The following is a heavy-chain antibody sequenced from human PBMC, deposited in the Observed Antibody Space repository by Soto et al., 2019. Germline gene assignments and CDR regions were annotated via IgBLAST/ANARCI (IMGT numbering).Heavy chain of an antibody. CDR1: GDTFNDYY. V-gene: IGHV1-2*04. CDR2: INPNGGVT. D-gene: IGHD5-12*01. Sequence: QVQLVQSGAEVKKPGASVTVSCRSSGDTFNDYYIHWVRQAPGQGLEWMGWINPNGGVTKYAQKFQGWVSMTRDTSSTLVYLQLSRLTSDPTAVYFCARESGGATATLDYYYFYMDVWGTGTTVTVSS. CDR3: ARESGGATATLDYYYFYMDV. J-gene: IGHJ6*03.